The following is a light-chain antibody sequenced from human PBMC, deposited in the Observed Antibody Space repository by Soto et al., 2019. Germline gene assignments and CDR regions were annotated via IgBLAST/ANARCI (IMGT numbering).Light chain of an antibody. V-gene: IGKV3-20*01. CDR1: QSVSSNY. CDR2: DVS. CDR3: QQYGSSPT. J-gene: IGKJ1*01. Sequence: EIVLTQSPGTLSLSPGERATLSCRSSQSVSSNYLAWYQQKPDQAPRLVIYDVSGRATGIPGRFSGSGSGTDVTLTISRLEPEDFAVYYCQQYGSSPTFGQGNKVEIK.